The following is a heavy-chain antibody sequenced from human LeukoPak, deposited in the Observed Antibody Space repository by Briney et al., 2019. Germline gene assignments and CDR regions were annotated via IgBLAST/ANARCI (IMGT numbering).Heavy chain of an antibody. CDR3: ARIGDYVDIFDY. Sequence: PGGSLRLSCAASGFTVSSNYMSWVRQAPGKGLEWVSVIYSGGSTYYADSVKGRFTISRDNSMNTLYLQMNSLRAEDTAVYYCARIGDYVDIFDYWGQGTLVTVSS. CDR1: GFTVSSNY. CDR2: IYSGGST. V-gene: IGHV3-66*02. J-gene: IGHJ4*02. D-gene: IGHD4-17*01.